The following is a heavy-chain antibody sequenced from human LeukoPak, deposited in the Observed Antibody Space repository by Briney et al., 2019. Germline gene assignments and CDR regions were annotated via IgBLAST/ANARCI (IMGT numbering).Heavy chain of an antibody. CDR2: IYTSGST. D-gene: IGHD3-16*01. CDR1: GGSISSGSYY. J-gene: IGHJ6*03. V-gene: IGHV4-61*02. CDR3: ARASLMKPPYYYYYMDV. Sequence: PSETLSLTCTVSGGSISSGSYYWSWIRQPAGRGLEWIGCIYTSGSTNYNPSLKSRVTMSVDTSKNQFSLKLSSVTAADTAVYYCARASLMKPPYYYYYMDVWGKGTTVTVSS.